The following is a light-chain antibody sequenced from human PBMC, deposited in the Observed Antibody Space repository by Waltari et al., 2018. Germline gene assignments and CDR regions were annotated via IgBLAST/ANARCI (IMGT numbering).Light chain of an antibody. V-gene: IGLV2-23*01. CDR3: CSYAGSYTWV. J-gene: IGLJ3*02. CDR2: DDN. CDR1: SRAGRNYNL. Sequence: QSALTQPPSVSGSPGQSLPRPCTGPSRAGRNYNLVPWYQQYPGKAPKVMIYDDNSRPSGVSDRFSGSKSGNTASLTISGVQAEDEADYYCCSYAGSYTWVFGGGTKLTVL.